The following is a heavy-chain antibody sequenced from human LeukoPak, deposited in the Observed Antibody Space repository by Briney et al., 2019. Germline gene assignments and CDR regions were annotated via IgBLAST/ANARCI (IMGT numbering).Heavy chain of an antibody. D-gene: IGHD4-23*01. V-gene: IGHV3-23*01. CDR1: GFTFSSYA. CDR2: ISGTIGST. Sequence: GGSLRLSCADAGFTFSSYAMSWVRQAPGKGLEWVSTISGTIGSTYYADSVKGRFTISRDNSKNTLYLQMNSLRAEDTAVYFCASSLGSNSRRGGYFDYWGQGTLVTVSS. CDR3: ASSLGSNSRRGGYFDY. J-gene: IGHJ4*02.